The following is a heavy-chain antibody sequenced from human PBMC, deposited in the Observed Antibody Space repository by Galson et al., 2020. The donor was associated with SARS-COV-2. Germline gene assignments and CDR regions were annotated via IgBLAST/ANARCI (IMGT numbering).Heavy chain of an antibody. CDR1: GYTFTTYS. D-gene: IGHD4-17*01. CDR2: ISTYNGDT. Sequence: ASVKVSCATSGYTFTTYSITWLRQAPGLGLEWMGWISTYNGDTKYAQRFQGRVTMTTDTSTNTAYMELRSLRSDDTAVYYCATIYGAPEYWGQGTLVTVSS. J-gene: IGHJ4*02. V-gene: IGHV1-18*01. CDR3: ATIYGAPEY.